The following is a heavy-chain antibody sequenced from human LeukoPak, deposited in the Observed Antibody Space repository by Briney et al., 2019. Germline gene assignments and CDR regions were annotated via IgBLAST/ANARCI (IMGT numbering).Heavy chain of an antibody. CDR2: IKQDGSEK. CDR3: ASPSIFGELLFVY. Sequence: GGSLRLSCAACGFTFSSYWMSWVRQAPGKGLEWVANIKQDGSEKYYVDSVKGRFTISRDNAKNSLYLQMNSLRAEDTAVYYCASPSIFGELLFVYWGQGTLVTVSS. D-gene: IGHD3-10*01. CDR1: GFTFSSYW. J-gene: IGHJ4*02. V-gene: IGHV3-7*01.